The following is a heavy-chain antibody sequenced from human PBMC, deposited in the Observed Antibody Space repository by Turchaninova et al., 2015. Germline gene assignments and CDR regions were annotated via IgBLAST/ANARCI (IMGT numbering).Heavy chain of an antibody. D-gene: IGHD7-27*01. V-gene: IGHV3-7*01. Sequence: WLRPAPGMGLEEVPNIKRDGTQKNCVGPVQVRLSISRDNAKNSLYLQMNSLRVEDLAVYYCARLIGDFTAFDLWGQGTMVTVSS. CDR3: ARLIGDFTAFDL. J-gene: IGHJ3*01. CDR2: IKRDGTQK.